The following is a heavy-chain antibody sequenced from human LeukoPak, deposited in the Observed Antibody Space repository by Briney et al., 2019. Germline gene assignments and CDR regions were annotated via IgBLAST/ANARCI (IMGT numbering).Heavy chain of an antibody. J-gene: IGHJ4*02. V-gene: IGHV4-34*01. CDR2: INHSGST. D-gene: IGHD3-22*01. Sequence: PSETLSLTCAVYGGSFSGYYWSWIRQPPGKGLEWIGEINHSGSTNYNPSLKSRVTISVDTSKNQFSLKLSSVTAADTAVYCCARATMIVVEYFDYWGQGTLVTVSS. CDR3: ARATMIVVEYFDY. CDR1: GGSFSGYY.